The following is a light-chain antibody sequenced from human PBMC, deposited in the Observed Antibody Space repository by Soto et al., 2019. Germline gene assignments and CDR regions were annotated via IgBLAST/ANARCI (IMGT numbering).Light chain of an antibody. J-gene: IGKJ1*01. CDR1: QSIRSW. CDR2: KAS. CDR3: PQYNSHPSP. V-gene: IGKV1-5*03. Sequence: DIQMTQSPSTLPASVGDRVTVTGRASQSIRSWLAWYQAKPGKAPKLLIYKASLLETGVPSRFRCSGSVRGVGLTVSTLQTHDFPADYWPQYNSHPSPVGQGTQV.